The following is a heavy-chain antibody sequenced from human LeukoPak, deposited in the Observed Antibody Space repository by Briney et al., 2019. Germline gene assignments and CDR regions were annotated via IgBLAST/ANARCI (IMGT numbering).Heavy chain of an antibody. V-gene: IGHV4-4*07. CDR1: GGSISSYY. CDR3: ARLRVVPAAPLYYYYMDV. D-gene: IGHD2-2*01. CDR2: IYTSGST. Sequence: SETLSLTCTVSGGSISSYYWSWIRQPAGKGLEWIGRIYTSGSTNYNPSLKSRVTMSVDTSKNQFSLKLSSVTAADTAVYYCARLRVVPAAPLYYYYMDVWGKGTTVTVSS. J-gene: IGHJ6*03.